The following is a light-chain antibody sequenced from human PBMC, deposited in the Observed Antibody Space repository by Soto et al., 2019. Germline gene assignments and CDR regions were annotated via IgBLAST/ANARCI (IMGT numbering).Light chain of an antibody. V-gene: IGKV3-11*01. CDR2: DAS. CDR1: QSVGTY. Sequence: EIVLTQSPATLSLSPGEKATLSCWASQSVGTYLAWYQQKVGQAPRLLIYDASNRATGIPARFSGSGSGTDFTLTISSLEPEDSAIYYCQQRNIWPPVTFGQGTRLEIK. J-gene: IGKJ5*01. CDR3: QQRNIWPPVT.